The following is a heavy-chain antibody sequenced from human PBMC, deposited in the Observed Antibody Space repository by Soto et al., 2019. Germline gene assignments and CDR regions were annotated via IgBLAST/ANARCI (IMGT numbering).Heavy chain of an antibody. CDR3: SGGVGDAF. CDR2: VNQDGSEK. D-gene: IGHD1-26*01. J-gene: IGHJ4*02. CDR1: ESTVRRDW. Sequence: EVHLVESGGGLVQTGGSLRLSCAISESTVRRDWMNWVRQAPGKGLEWVAHVNQDGSEKYYVDSVKGRFTISRDNANNLLYLQMNSLRAGDTAMYYCSGGVGDAFWGQGTLVTVSS. V-gene: IGHV3-7*04.